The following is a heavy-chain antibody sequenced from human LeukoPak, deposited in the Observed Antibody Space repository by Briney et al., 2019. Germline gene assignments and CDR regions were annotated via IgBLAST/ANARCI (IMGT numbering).Heavy chain of an antibody. V-gene: IGHV3-23*01. Sequence: GGSLRLSCAASGFTFSAYAMSWVRRAPGKGLEWVSCIDATGGGIYYADSVRGRFIISRDNSKKMVYLQMDSLRTEDTAIYYCAKGKVNHLGAFDYWGQGTLVAVSS. D-gene: IGHD1-26*01. CDR2: IDATGGGI. J-gene: IGHJ4*02. CDR1: GFTFSAYA. CDR3: AKGKVNHLGAFDY.